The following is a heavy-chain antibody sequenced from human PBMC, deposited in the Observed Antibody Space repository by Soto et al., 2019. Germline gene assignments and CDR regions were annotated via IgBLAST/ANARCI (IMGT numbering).Heavy chain of an antibody. Sequence: QVQLVQSGAEVKKPGASVKVSCKASGYTFTSYGISWVRQAPGQGLEWMGWISAYNGNTNYAQKLQGRVTMTTDTTTSTAYMELRSLRYDETAVYSCSRRPLGYYYYYGMDVLGQGTTVTVSS. CDR2: ISAYNGNT. CDR3: SRRPLGYYYYYGMDV. J-gene: IGHJ6*02. CDR1: GYTFTSYG. D-gene: IGHD3-16*01. V-gene: IGHV1-18*01.